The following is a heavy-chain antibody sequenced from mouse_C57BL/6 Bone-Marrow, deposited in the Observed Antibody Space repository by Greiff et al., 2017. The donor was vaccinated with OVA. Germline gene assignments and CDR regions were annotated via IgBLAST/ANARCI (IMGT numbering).Heavy chain of an antibody. V-gene: IGHV1-81*01. D-gene: IGHD2-12*01. CDR2: IYPRSGNT. J-gene: IGHJ4*01. Sequence: LVESGAELARPGASVKLSCKASGYTFTSYGISWVKQRTGQGLEWIGEIYPRSGNTYYNEKFKGKATLTADKSSSTAYMELRSLTSEDSAVYFCARGRGRHWAMDYWGQGTSVTVSS. CDR3: ARGRGRHWAMDY. CDR1: GYTFTSYG.